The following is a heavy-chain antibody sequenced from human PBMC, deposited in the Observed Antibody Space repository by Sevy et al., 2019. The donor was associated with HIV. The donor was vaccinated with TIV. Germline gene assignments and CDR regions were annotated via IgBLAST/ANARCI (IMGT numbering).Heavy chain of an antibody. J-gene: IGHJ3*01. D-gene: IGHD1-26*01. Sequence: GGSLRLSCAASGFTFSRYGMHWVRQAPGKGLEWVAFIRYDGSTKYYAESVKGRFIISRDNSKDTLYLQMNSLRGDDTSLYYCAKGLGIVKGALLSDDVWGQGTMVTVSS. CDR1: GFTFSRYG. V-gene: IGHV3-30*02. CDR3: AKGLGIVKGALLSDDV. CDR2: IRYDGSTK.